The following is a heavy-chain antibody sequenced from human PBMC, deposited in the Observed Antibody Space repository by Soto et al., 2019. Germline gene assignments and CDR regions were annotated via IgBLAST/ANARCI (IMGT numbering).Heavy chain of an antibody. CDR1: GYTFTGYY. CDR3: ARDMPAYDHYGMDV. J-gene: IGHJ6*02. Sequence: ASVKVSCKASGYTFTGYYMHWVRQAPGQGLEWMGWINPNSGGTNYAQKFQGRVTMTRDTSISTAYMELSRLRSDDTAVYYCARDMPAYDHYGMDVWGQGTKVTVSS. D-gene: IGHD3-3*01. CDR2: INPNSGGT. V-gene: IGHV1-2*02.